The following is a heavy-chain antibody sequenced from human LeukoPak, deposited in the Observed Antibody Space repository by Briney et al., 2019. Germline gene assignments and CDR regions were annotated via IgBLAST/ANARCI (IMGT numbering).Heavy chain of an antibody. Sequence: GASVKVSCKASGYTFTGYYMHWVRQAPGQGLEWMGWINPNSGGTNYAQKFQGRVTMTRDTSISTAYMELSRLRSDDTAVYYCARGGHLRYFDWLTTNFDYWGQGTLVTVSS. V-gene: IGHV1-2*02. J-gene: IGHJ4*02. CDR1: GYTFTGYY. CDR2: INPNSGGT. CDR3: ARGGHLRYFDWLTTNFDY. D-gene: IGHD3-9*01.